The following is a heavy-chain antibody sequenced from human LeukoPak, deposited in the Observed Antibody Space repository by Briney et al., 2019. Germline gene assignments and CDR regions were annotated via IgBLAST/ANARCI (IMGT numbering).Heavy chain of an antibody. J-gene: IGHJ5*02. D-gene: IGHD5-24*01. V-gene: IGHV1-8*01. Sequence: GASVKVSCTASGYIFSNYDINWARQATGQGLEWMEWMNPNSGNTGYAQKFQGRVTMTRDTSISTAYMEVSSLRSEDTAVYYCARSKGSLEGNWFDPWGQGTLVTVSS. CDR1: GYIFSNYD. CDR2: MNPNSGNT. CDR3: ARSKGSLEGNWFDP.